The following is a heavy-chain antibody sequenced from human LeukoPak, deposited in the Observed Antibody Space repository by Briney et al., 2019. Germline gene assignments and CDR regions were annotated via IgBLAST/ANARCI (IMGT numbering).Heavy chain of an antibody. V-gene: IGHV4-34*01. J-gene: IGHJ5*02. Sequence: SETLSLTCTVSGGSMRSYYWSWIRQPPGKGLEWIGEINHSGSTNYNPSLKSRVTISVDTSKNQFSLKLSSVTAADTAVYYCASGLGYCTNGVCPNWFDPWGQGTLVTVSS. D-gene: IGHD2-8*01. CDR2: INHSGST. CDR1: GGSMRSYY. CDR3: ASGLGYCTNGVCPNWFDP.